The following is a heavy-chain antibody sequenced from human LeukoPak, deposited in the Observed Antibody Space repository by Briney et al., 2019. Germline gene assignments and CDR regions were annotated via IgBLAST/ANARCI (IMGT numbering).Heavy chain of an antibody. V-gene: IGHV1-8*01. CDR1: GYTFTSYD. D-gene: IGHD6-13*01. Sequence: ASVKVSCKASGYTFTSYDINWVRQATGQGLEWMGWMNPNSGNTGYAQKFQGRVTMTRNTSISTAYMELSSLRSEDTAVYYCARVRGKGIAAARGAFDIWGQGTMVTVSS. CDR2: MNPNSGNT. CDR3: ARVRGKGIAAARGAFDI. J-gene: IGHJ3*02.